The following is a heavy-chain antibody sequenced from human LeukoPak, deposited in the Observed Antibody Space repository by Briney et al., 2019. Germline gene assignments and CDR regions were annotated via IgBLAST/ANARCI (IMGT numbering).Heavy chain of an antibody. D-gene: IGHD1-26*01. V-gene: IGHV1-18*04. CDR3: ARGRLSGTYLTGAFDI. CDR2: IGGYRGHR. Sequence: ASVKVSCKTPGYRFTNYAISWVRQAPGKGLEGMGWIGGYRGHRNYAQNFEGRVTMTTDTSTTTAYMELRSLRSADTAVYYCARGRLSGTYLTGAFDIWGQGTMVTVSS. CDR1: GYRFTNYA. J-gene: IGHJ3*02.